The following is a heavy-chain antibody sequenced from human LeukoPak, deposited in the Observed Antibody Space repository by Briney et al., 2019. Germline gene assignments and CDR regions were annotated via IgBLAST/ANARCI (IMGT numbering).Heavy chain of an antibody. CDR3: SHDYGGYGGYDY. V-gene: IGHV3-15*01. J-gene: IGHJ4*02. CDR2: IKSKTPGVTT. CDR1: GFTFNNAW. Sequence: GGSLRLSCAASGFTFNNAWMSWVRQAPGKGLEWVGRIKSKTPGVTTDYAAPVKGRFTISRDDSKNTLYLQMNSLKTEDTAVYYCSHDYGGYGGYDYWGQGTLVTVSS. D-gene: IGHD4-17*01.